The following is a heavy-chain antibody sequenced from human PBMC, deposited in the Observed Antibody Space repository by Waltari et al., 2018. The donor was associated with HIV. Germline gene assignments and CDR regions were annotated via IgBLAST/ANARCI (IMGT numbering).Heavy chain of an antibody. D-gene: IGHD2-2*01. CDR2: MNPNSGNT. Sequence: QVQLVQSGAEVKKRGASVKVSCKASGYTFSTYDINWVRQATGQGLEWMGWMNPNSGNTGYAQKFQGRVNMTRNSSIRTAYMELSSLRSDDTAVYYCSRGLHCTATSCLLYHGMDVWGQGTAVSVSS. CDR3: SRGLHCTATSCLLYHGMDV. J-gene: IGHJ6*02. CDR1: GYTFSTYD. V-gene: IGHV1-8*01.